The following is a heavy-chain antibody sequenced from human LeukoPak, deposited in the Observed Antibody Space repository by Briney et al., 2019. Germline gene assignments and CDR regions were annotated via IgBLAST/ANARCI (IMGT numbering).Heavy chain of an antibody. D-gene: IGHD3-22*01. J-gene: IGHJ4*02. CDR1: GFTFSSYA. Sequence: GGSLRLSCAASGFTFSSYAMSWVRQAPGKGLEWVSYISSSSSTIYYADSVKGRFTISRDNAKNSLYLQMNSLRAEDTAVYYCARDSALYYYDSSGYPPDYWGQGTLVTVSS. V-gene: IGHV3-48*01. CDR2: ISSSSSTI. CDR3: ARDSALYYYDSSGYPPDY.